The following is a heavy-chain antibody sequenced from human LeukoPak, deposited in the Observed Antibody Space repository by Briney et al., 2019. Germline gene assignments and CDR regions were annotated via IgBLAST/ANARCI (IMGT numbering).Heavy chain of an antibody. V-gene: IGHV1-69*04. CDR2: IIPILGIA. CDR3: AMASYCSSTSCYRGPYYYFDY. J-gene: IGHJ4*02. CDR1: GGTFSSYA. D-gene: IGHD2-2*02. Sequence: ASVKVSCKASGGTFSSYAISWVRQAPGQGLEWMGRIIPILGIANYAQKFQGRVTITTDESTSTAYMELSSLRSEDTAVYYCAMASYCSSTSCYRGPYYYFDYWGQGTLVTVSS.